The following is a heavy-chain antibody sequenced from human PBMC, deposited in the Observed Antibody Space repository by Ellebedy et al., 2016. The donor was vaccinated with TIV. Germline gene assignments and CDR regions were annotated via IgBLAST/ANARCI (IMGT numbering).Heavy chain of an antibody. V-gene: IGHV5-10-1*01. CDR3: ARHALGISGWWYVDL. D-gene: IGHD6-19*01. J-gene: IGHJ2*01. Sequence: GESLKISCQGSGYRFTDYWITWVRQMPGKGLEWMGKIDLLASTSDYSPSFQGHVTISADRSITTAYLQWSSLKASDSAMYYCARHALGISGWWYVDLWGRGTLVTVSS. CDR1: GYRFTDYW. CDR2: IDLLASTS.